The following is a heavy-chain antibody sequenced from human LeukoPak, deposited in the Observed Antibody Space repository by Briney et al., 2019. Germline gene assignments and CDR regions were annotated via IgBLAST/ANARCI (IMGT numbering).Heavy chain of an antibody. CDR1: GFIFSSYS. CDR2: ISTSSIYI. V-gene: IGHV3-21*01. D-gene: IGHD4-23*01. J-gene: IGHJ3*02. CDR3: ARGQDTVITSRDAFDI. Sequence: GGSLRLSCAVSGFIFSSYSMNWVRQAPGKGLEWVSSISTSSIYIYYADSVKGRFTISRDNAKNSLYLQMNSLRAEDTAVYYCARGQDTVITSRDAFDIWGQGTMVTVSS.